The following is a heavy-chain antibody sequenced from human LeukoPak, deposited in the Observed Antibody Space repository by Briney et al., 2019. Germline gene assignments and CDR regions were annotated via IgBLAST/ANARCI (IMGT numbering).Heavy chain of an antibody. CDR1: GGSFSGYY. D-gene: IGHD4-17*01. V-gene: IGHV4-34*01. J-gene: IGHJ3*02. CDR3: ARPADYGDAFDI. CDR2: INHSGST. Sequence: SETLSLTCAVYGGSFSGYYWSWIRQPPGKGLEWIGEINHSGSTNCNPSLKSRVTISVDTSKNQFSLKLSSVTAADTAVYYCARPADYGDAFDIWGQGTMVTVSS.